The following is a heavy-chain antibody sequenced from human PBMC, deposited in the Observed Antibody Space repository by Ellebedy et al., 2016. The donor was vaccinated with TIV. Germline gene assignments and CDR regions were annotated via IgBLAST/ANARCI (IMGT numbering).Heavy chain of an antibody. D-gene: IGHD2-2*03. CDR3: ARVLDMGEQSQGFDY. CDR1: GFTFSSYS. V-gene: IGHV3-64*01. Sequence: GESLKISCAASGFTFSSYSMHWVRQAPGKGLEYVSAISSNGGSTYYANSVKGRFTISRDNSKNTLYLQMGSLRAEDMAVYYCARVLDMGEQSQGFDYWGQGTLITVSS. J-gene: IGHJ4*02. CDR2: ISSNGGST.